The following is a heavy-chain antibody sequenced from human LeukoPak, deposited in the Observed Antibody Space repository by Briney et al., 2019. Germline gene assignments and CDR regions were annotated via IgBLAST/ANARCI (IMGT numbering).Heavy chain of an antibody. J-gene: IGHJ4*02. Sequence: PSETLSLTCTVSGGSISSYYWSWIRQPAGKGLEWIGRIYISGSTNYNPSLKSRVTMSVDTSKNQFSLKLSSVTAADTAVYYCARGALVWLLSKPYYFDYWGQGTLVTVSS. D-gene: IGHD5-18*01. CDR2: IYISGST. V-gene: IGHV4-4*07. CDR3: ARGALVWLLSKPYYFDY. CDR1: GGSISSYY.